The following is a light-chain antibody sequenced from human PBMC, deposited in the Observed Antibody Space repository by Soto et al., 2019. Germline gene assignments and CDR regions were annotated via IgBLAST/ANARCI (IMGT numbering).Light chain of an antibody. Sequence: DIQLTQFPSFLSASVGDRVTITCRASQGISSYLAWYQQRPGKAPKFLMYAAPTLQSGVTSRFSGSGSGTEFALTISSLQPEDFATYYCQQLKNYPLTFGGGTKVDIK. V-gene: IGKV1-9*01. CDR2: AAP. CDR1: QGISSY. J-gene: IGKJ4*01. CDR3: QQLKNYPLT.